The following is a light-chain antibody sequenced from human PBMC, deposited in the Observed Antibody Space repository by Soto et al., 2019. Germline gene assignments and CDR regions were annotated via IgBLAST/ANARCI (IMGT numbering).Light chain of an antibody. Sequence: EIQMTQTPSSLSASVGDRVTITCRASQSISSYLNWYQQKPGKAPKLLIYTASSLQSGVPSRFSGSGSGTDFTLTISSLQPEDFATYYCQQSSRTPWTFGQGTKVDIK. CDR2: TAS. V-gene: IGKV1-39*01. CDR3: QQSSRTPWT. J-gene: IGKJ1*01. CDR1: QSISSY.